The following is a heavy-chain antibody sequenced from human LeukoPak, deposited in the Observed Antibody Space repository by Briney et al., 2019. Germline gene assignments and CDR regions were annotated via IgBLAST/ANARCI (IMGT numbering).Heavy chain of an antibody. J-gene: IGHJ6*02. Sequence: GASVKVSCKASGYTVTGYYMHWVRQAPGQGLEWMGWINPNSGGTNYAQKFQGRVTMTRDTSISTAYMELSRLRSDDTAVYYCARDYRGVISYGMDVWGQGTTVTVSS. CDR2: INPNSGGT. V-gene: IGHV1-2*02. CDR3: ARDYRGVISYGMDV. CDR1: GYTVTGYY. D-gene: IGHD3-10*01.